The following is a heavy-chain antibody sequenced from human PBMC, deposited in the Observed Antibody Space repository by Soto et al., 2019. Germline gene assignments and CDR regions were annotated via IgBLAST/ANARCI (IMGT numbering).Heavy chain of an antibody. CDR3: ARDLGTEYYDILTGYYHYYYYYMDV. Sequence: PGGSLRLSCAASGFPFSSYWMHWVRQAPGKGLVWVSGINSSGTTTNYADSVKGRFTISRDNAKNSLYLQMNSLRAEDTAVYYCARDLGTEYYDILTGYYHYYYYYMDVWGKGTTVTVSS. D-gene: IGHD3-9*01. J-gene: IGHJ6*03. CDR1: GFPFSSYW. V-gene: IGHV3-74*01. CDR2: INSSGTTT.